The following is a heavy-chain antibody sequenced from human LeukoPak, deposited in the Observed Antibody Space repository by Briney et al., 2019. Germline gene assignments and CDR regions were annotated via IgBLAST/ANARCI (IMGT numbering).Heavy chain of an antibody. CDR1: GFTFNTYW. Sequence: GGSLRLSCADSGFTFNTYWMSWVRQAPGKGLEWVANIKEDGSEKHYGDSVRGRFTISRDNAKNSLYLRMNSLRAEDTALHFCARDTYDSSGYHFYYMDVWGKGTTVTVSS. CDR2: IKEDGSEK. J-gene: IGHJ6*03. CDR3: ARDTYDSSGYHFYYMDV. V-gene: IGHV3-7*01. D-gene: IGHD3-22*01.